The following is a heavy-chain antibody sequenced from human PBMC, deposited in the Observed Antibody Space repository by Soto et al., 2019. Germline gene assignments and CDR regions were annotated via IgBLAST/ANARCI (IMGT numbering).Heavy chain of an antibody. V-gene: IGHV3-23*01. J-gene: IGHJ5*02. CDR3: AKKAGTRVGWFDP. D-gene: IGHD6-13*01. CDR1: VFTFDDYF. CDR2: IGWSSVNI. Sequence: PGGSLSLSFTASVFTFDDYFIHWARQVPGKGLEWVSGIGWSSVNIYYADSVKGRFTISRDNSKNTLYLPMNSLRAEDTAVYYCAKKAGTRVGWFDPWGQGTLVNVSS.